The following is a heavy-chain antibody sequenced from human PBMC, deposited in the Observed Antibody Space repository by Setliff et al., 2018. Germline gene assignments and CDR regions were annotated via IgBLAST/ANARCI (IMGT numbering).Heavy chain of an antibody. Sequence: PGESLKISCAASGFVFGTYGMHWVRQAPGKGLDWVASVRFDGSYKVYADSVKGRFTISXXXSEXXXXXXXXXXXXXDXXXXYCAKVKKPLIRGSGFDYWGQGTLVTVSS. CDR3: AKVKKPLIRGSGFDY. J-gene: IGHJ4*02. D-gene: IGHD2-8*01. V-gene: IGHV3-30*02. CDR2: VRFDGSYK. CDR1: GFVFGTYG.